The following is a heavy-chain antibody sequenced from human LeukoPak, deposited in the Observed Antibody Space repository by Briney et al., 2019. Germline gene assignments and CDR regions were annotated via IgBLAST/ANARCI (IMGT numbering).Heavy chain of an antibody. CDR2: INTNTGNP. V-gene: IGHV7-4-1*02. D-gene: IGHD3-9*01. CDR1: GYTFTGYY. CDR3: ARDFETILNWFDP. J-gene: IGHJ5*02. Sequence: ASVKVSCKASGYTFTGYYMHWVRQAPGQGLEWMGWINTNTGNPTYAQGFTGRFVFSLDTSVSTAYLQISSLKAEDTAVYYCARDFETILNWFDPWGQGTLVTVSS.